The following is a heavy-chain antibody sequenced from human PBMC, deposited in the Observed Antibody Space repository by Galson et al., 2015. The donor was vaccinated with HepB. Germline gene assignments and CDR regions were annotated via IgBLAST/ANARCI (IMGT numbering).Heavy chain of an antibody. CDR1: GYTFTNYH. D-gene: IGHD2/OR15-2a*01. CDR3: ARETRDTYYFDN. CDR2: IFAGGDTI. J-gene: IGHJ4*02. Sequence: SCKASGYTFTNYHFHWVQQAPGRGPEWMGKIFAGGDTIRYAQKFQGRVTLSMDSSTSTMYMEVSSLRSDDTAVYYCARETRDTYYFDNWGQGTLVTVSS. V-gene: IGHV1-46*01.